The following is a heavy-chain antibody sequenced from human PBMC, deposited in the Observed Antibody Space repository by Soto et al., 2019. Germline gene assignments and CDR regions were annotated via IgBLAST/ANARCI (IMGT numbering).Heavy chain of an antibody. V-gene: IGHV1-8*01. CDR3: ARWPDGYYYYGMDV. CDR1: GYTFTSYE. Sequence: QVQLVRSGAEVKKPGASVKVSCKASGYTFTSYEINWVRQATGQGLEWMGWMNPNSGNTGYAQKFQGRVTMTRNTSISTAYMELSSLRSEDTAVYYCARWPDGYYYYGMDVWGQGTTVTVSS. J-gene: IGHJ6*02. CDR2: MNPNSGNT.